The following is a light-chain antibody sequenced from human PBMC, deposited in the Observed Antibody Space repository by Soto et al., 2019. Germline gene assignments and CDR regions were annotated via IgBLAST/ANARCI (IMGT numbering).Light chain of an antibody. CDR3: QQYGTSPTT. V-gene: IGKV3-20*01. CDR1: QSVRSSY. CDR2: GAS. J-gene: IGKJ2*01. Sequence: EIVLTQSPGTLSLSPGERATLSCGASQSVRSSYLAWYQQKPGQAPRLLIYGASSRATGIPDRFSGSGSGTDFTLTISRLEPEDFAVFYCQQYGTSPTTFGQGTKLEI.